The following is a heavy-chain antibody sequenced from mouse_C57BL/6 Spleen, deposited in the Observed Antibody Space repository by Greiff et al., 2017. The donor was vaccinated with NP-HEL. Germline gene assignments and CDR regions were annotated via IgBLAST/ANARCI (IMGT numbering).Heavy chain of an antibody. V-gene: IGHV1-26*01. J-gene: IGHJ4*01. CDR1: GYTFTDYY. Sequence: EVQLQQSGPELVKPGASVTISCKASGYTFTDYYMNWVKQSHGKSLEWIGDINPNNGGTSYNQKFKGKATLTVDKSSSTAYMELRSLTSEDSAVYYCARVDYWGQGTSVTVSS. CDR2: INPNNGGT. CDR3: ARVDY.